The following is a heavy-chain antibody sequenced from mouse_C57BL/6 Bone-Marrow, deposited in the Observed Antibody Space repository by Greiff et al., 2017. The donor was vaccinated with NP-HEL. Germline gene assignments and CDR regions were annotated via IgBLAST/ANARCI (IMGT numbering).Heavy chain of an antibody. CDR2: ISSGGSYT. V-gene: IGHV5-6*01. Sequence: EVQRVESGGDLVKPGGSLKLSCAASGFTFSSYGMSWVRQTPDKRLEWVATISSGGSYTYYLDSVKGRFTISRDNAKNTLYLQMSSLKSEDTAMYYCARQEGFTTVDVWGTGTTVTVSS. D-gene: IGHD1-1*01. CDR1: GFTFSSYG. J-gene: IGHJ1*03. CDR3: ARQEGFTTVDV.